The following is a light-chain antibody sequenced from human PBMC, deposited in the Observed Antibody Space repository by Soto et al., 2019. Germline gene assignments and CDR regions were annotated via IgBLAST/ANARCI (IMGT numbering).Light chain of an antibody. V-gene: IGLV1-44*01. J-gene: IGLJ2*01. CDR2: SNN. CDR3: AAWDDSLNGL. CDR1: RSNIGSNT. Sequence: QSVLTQPPSVSGTPGQRVTISCSGSRSNIGSNTVNWYQQLPGTAPKLLIYSNNQRPSGVPDRFSGSKSGTSASLAISGLQSEDEADYYCAAWDDSLNGLFGGGTKVTVL.